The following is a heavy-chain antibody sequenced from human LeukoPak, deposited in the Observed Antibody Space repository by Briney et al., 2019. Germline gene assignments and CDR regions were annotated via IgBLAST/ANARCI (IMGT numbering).Heavy chain of an antibody. V-gene: IGHV4-39*07. D-gene: IGHD3-22*01. CDR2: IYYSGST. Sequence: TPSETLSLTCTVSGGSISSSSYYWGWIRQPPGKGLEWIGSIYYSGSTYYNPSLKSRVTISVDTSKNQFSLRLSSVTAADTAVYYCARDSGSGYYFGGDFDYWGQGTLVTVSS. CDR1: GGSISSSSYY. CDR3: ARDSGSGYYFGGDFDY. J-gene: IGHJ4*02.